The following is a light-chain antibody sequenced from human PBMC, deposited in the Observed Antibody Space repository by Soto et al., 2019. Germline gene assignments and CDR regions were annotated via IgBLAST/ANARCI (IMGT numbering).Light chain of an antibody. J-gene: IGKJ1*01. V-gene: IGKV3-11*01. CDR3: HQRSNWPWT. CDR2: EPS. CDR1: QSVSSY. Sequence: EIVLTQSPATLSLSPGERATLSCRASQSVSSYLAWYQQKPGQAPRLLIYEPSNRATGIPARFSGRGSGTDFTLTISSLEPEDFAVYYCHQRSNWPWTFGQGTKVEIK.